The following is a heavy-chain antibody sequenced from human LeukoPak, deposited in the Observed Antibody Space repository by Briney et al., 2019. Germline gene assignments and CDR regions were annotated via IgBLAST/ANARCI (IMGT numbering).Heavy chain of an antibody. V-gene: IGHV3-15*01. CDR3: TTGRSGGSCPY. CDR1: GFTFSNAW. D-gene: IGHD2-15*01. CDR2: IKSKTDGGTT. Sequence: GGSLRLSCAASGFTFSNAWMSWVRQAPGKGLEWVGRIKSKTDGGTTDYAAPVKGRFTISRDDSKNTLYLEMNSLKIEDTAVYYCTTGRSGGSCPYWGQGTLVTVSS. J-gene: IGHJ4*02.